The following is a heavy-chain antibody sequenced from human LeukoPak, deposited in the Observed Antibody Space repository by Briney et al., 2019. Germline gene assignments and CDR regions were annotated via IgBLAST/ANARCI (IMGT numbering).Heavy chain of an antibody. CDR3: AGPGAARLDY. D-gene: IGHD6-6*01. V-gene: IGHV4-34*01. Sequence: SETLSLACAVYGGSFSGYYWSWIRQPPGKGLEWIGEINHSGSTNFNPSLKSRVTISVDTSKNQFSLKLTSVTAADTAVYYCAGPGAARLDYWGQGTLVTVSS. J-gene: IGHJ4*02. CDR1: GGSFSGYY. CDR2: INHSGST.